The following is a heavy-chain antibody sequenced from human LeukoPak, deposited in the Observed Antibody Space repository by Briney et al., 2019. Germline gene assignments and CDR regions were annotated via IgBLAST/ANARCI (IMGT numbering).Heavy chain of an antibody. CDR1: GFTFSNYA. CDR3: ARVSAANWNYFDY. Sequence: GGSLRLSCAASGFTFSNYAIHWVRQAPGKGLEYVSAISSNGGSTYYANSVKGRFTISRDNSKNTLYLQMGSLRAEDMAVYYCARVSAANWNYFDYWGQGTLVTASS. CDR2: ISSNGGST. J-gene: IGHJ4*02. D-gene: IGHD1-20*01. V-gene: IGHV3-64*01.